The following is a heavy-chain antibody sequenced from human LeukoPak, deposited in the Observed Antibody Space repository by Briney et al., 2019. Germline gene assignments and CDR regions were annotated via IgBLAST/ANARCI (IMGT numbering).Heavy chain of an antibody. CDR1: GFTFSSYG. D-gene: IGHD2-2*01. Sequence: PGGSLRLSCAASGFTFSSYGMHWVRQAPGKGLEWVAVIWYDGSNKYYADSVKGRFTIPRDNSKNTLYLQMNSLRAEDTAVYYCARERGPRYCSSTSCYYYGMDVWGQGTTVTVSS. CDR2: IWYDGSNK. J-gene: IGHJ6*02. CDR3: ARERGPRYCSSTSCYYYGMDV. V-gene: IGHV3-33*01.